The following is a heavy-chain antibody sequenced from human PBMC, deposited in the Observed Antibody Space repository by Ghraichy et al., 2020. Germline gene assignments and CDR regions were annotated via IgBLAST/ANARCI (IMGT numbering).Heavy chain of an antibody. CDR2: IHGTRDIV. CDR3: ARDRRNAKLDY. V-gene: IGHV3-48*01. D-gene: IGHD1-14*01. CDR1: GFTFSTHS. J-gene: IGHJ4*02. Sequence: GGSLRLSCAASGFTFSTHSMNWVRQTPGKGLQWVSYIHGTRDIVYYADSVQGRFTISRDNAKNSLYLHMNSLRADDTAIYYCARDRRNAKLDYWGQGTLVTVSS.